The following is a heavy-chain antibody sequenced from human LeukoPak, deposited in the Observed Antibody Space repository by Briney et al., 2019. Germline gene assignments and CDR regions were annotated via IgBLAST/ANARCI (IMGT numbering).Heavy chain of an antibody. CDR3: AKRSSGWYKSAFDI. J-gene: IGHJ3*02. D-gene: IGHD6-19*01. Sequence: SETLSLTCTVYGGSISSYYWSWIRQPPGKGLEWIGYIYYSGSTNYNPSLKSRVTISVDTSKNQFSLKLSSVTAADTAVYYCAKRSSGWYKSAFDIWGQGTMVTVSS. CDR2: IYYSGST. V-gene: IGHV4-59*01. CDR1: GGSISSYY.